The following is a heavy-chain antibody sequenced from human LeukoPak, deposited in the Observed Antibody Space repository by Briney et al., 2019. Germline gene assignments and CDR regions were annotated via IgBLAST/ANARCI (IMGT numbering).Heavy chain of an antibody. CDR3: ARASDILTGFDY. V-gene: IGHV3-13*01. D-gene: IGHD3-9*01. CDR2: IGTAGDT. Sequence: GGSLRLSCAASGFTFSSYDMHWARQATGKGLEWVSAIGTAGDTYYPGSVKGRLTISRENAKNSLYLQMNSLRAGDTAVYYCARASDILTGFDYWGQGTLVTVSS. J-gene: IGHJ4*02. CDR1: GFTFSSYD.